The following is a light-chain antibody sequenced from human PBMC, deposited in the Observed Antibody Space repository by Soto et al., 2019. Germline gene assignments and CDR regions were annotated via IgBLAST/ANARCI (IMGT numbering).Light chain of an antibody. CDR3: ISKTFSSSYV. CDR2: SLS. J-gene: IGLJ1*01. CDR1: SSDIGTYDH. V-gene: IGLV2-14*01. Sequence: QSVLTQPASVSGSPGQSITISCSGTSSDIGTYDHVAWFQQFPGKSPKLMIYSLSNRPSGVSYRFSGSKSVNTASLTISGVQAEDEADYCSISKTFSSSYVFGSGTTVTV.